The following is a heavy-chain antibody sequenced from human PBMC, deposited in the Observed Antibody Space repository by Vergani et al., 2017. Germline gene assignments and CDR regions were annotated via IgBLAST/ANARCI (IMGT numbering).Heavy chain of an antibody. CDR3: ARALPDTYGDYGIYYFDY. CDR2: IYYSGST. Sequence: QVQLQESGPGLVKPSQTLSLTCTVSGGSISSGGYYWSWIRQHPGKGLEWIGYIYYSGSTYYNPSLKSRVTISVATSKNQFSLKLSSVTAEDTAVYYCARALPDTYGDYGIYYFDYWGQGTLVTVSS. D-gene: IGHD4-17*01. V-gene: IGHV4-31*03. J-gene: IGHJ4*02. CDR1: GGSISSGGYY.